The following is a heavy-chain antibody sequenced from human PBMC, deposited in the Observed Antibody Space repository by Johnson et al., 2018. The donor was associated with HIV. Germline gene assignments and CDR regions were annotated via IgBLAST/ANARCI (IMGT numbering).Heavy chain of an antibody. Sequence: VQLVESGGRLVQPGGSLGLSCAVSGFTFDDYGMHWVRQPPGKGLEWVSLSSRDGATTYYADSVKGRFTISRDNSKNSLYLQMIGLRAEDTALYYCVGSSINAFDIWGRGTVVTVSS. CDR2: SSRDGATT. D-gene: IGHD6-6*01. J-gene: IGHJ3*02. CDR1: GFTFDDYG. CDR3: VGSSINAFDI. V-gene: IGHV3-43D*03.